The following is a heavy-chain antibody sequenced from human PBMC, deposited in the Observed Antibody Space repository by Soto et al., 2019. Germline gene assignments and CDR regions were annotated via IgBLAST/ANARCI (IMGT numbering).Heavy chain of an antibody. CDR3: ARRGVVPAAMSFDY. J-gene: IGHJ4*02. V-gene: IGHV4-34*01. Sequence: QVQLQQWGAGLLKPSETLSLTCAVYGGSFSGYYWSWIRQPPGKGLEWIGEINHSGSTNYNPSLKRRVTISVDTSKNQFSLKLSSVTAADTAVYYCARRGVVPAAMSFDYWGQGTLVTVSS. D-gene: IGHD2-2*01. CDR2: INHSGST. CDR1: GGSFSGYY.